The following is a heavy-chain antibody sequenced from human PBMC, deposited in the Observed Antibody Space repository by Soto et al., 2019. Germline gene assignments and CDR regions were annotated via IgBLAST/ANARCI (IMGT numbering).Heavy chain of an antibody. J-gene: IGHJ4*02. D-gene: IGHD3-22*01. V-gene: IGHV4-34*01. CDR3: AGGMSRDYDSSVADY. CDR1: GGSFSGYY. Sequence: SETLSLTCAVYGGSFSGYYWSWIRQPPGKGLEWIGEINHSGSTNYNPSLKSRVTISVDTSKNQFSLKLSSVTAADTAVYYCAGGMSRDYDSSVADYWGQGTLVTVSS. CDR2: INHSGST.